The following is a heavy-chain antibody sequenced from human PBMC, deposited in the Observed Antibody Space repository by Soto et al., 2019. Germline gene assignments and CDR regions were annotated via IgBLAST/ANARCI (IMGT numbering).Heavy chain of an antibody. D-gene: IGHD6-19*01. J-gene: IGHJ5*02. Sequence: QVQLVQSGAEVKKPGSSVNVSCKAYGGTFSSYAISWVRQAHGQGLEWMGGNIPIFGTANYAQKFQGRVTITADESTRTANMELSSLRSDDTAVYYCARDRSGLSPKSSRNWLYPWVQVTLDTVSS. CDR2: NIPIFGTA. CDR3: ARDRSGLSPKSSRNWLYP. CDR1: GGTFSSYA. V-gene: IGHV1-69*01.